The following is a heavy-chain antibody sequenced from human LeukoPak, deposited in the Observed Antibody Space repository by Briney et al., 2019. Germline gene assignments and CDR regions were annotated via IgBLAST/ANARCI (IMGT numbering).Heavy chain of an antibody. CDR3: ARDGFVGDVDY. CDR2: INQDGSKK. CDR1: EFTFSGYW. V-gene: IGHV3-7*01. J-gene: IGHJ4*02. Sequence: GGSLRLSCAASEFTFSGYWMNWVRQAPGKGPEWVANINQDGSKKHYVDSVKGRFTISRDNAKNSLFLQMNSLRVEDEAVFYCARDGFVGDVDYWGQGTLVTVSS. D-gene: IGHD3-10*01.